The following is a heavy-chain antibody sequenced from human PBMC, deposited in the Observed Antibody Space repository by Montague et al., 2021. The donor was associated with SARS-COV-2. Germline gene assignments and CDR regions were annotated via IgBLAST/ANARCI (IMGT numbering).Heavy chain of an antibody. D-gene: IGHD4-17*01. CDR3: ARDPHDYGWFDP. CDR2: IYSTVIT. J-gene: IGHJ5*02. Sequence: TLSLTCTVSGGSISSASYYWSWIRQPAGKGLEWIGHIYSTVITSYNPSLKSRVTISVDLSKNQFSLKMTSVTAADTAVYYCARDPHDYGWFDPWSQGTLVTVSS. CDR1: GGSISSASYY. V-gene: IGHV4-61*09.